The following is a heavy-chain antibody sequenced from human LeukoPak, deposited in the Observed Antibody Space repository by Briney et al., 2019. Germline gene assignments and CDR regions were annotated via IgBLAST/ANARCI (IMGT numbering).Heavy chain of an antibody. D-gene: IGHD2-2*02. CDR3: AKYTAKAPRRDLDY. CDR2: ISENGGYT. Sequence: SGGSLRLSCAASGFTFNNYPMSWVRQAPGKGLEWVSSISENGGYTYYADSVKGRFTISRDNSNNTVNLQMNSLRAEDTTVYYCAKYTAKAPRRDLDYWGQGTLVTVS. V-gene: IGHV3-23*01. CDR1: GFTFNNYP. J-gene: IGHJ4*02.